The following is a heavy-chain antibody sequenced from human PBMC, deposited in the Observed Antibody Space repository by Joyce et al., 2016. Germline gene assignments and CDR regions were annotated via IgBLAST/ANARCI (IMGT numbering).Heavy chain of an antibody. D-gene: IGHD3-3*01. CDR1: GCTFYNHA. CDR2: LSGSGGTT. CDR3: AKGQVVGDVWSGYLDS. V-gene: IGHV3-23*01. J-gene: IGHJ4*02. Sequence: EVHLLESGGGLVQPGGSLRLSCPASGCTFYNHAMTWVCQAPGKGLEWVSTLSGSGGTTYYTDSVKGRFTSSRDNSEYTLFLQMNSLRPEDTAVYYCAKGQVVGDVWSGYLDSWGQGTLVTVSS.